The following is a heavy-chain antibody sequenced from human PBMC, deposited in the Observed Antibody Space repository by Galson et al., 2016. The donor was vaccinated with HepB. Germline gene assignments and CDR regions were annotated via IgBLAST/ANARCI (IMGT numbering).Heavy chain of an antibody. V-gene: IGHV1-46*04. J-gene: IGHJ4*02. CDR1: GFSITNYY. CDR3: ARDGGLSIPAAFSGRAESKGKTSFDL. CDR2: INPSGGTT. D-gene: IGHD2-2*01. Sequence: SVKVSCKASGFSITNYYIHWLRQAPGQGLEWLGIINPSGGTTTHTQRLRGRLTLARDTSASAVYMELSGLTSEDTGIYYCARDGGLSIPAAFSGRAESKGKTSFDLWGQGTPVAVSS.